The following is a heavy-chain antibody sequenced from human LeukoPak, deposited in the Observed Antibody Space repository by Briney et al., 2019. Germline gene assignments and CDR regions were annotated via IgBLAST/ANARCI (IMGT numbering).Heavy chain of an antibody. J-gene: IGHJ4*02. CDR2: IYGNT. CDR1: DGAITGYY. V-gene: IGHV4-59*01. Sequence: SETLSLTCTVSDGAITGYYWGWIRQPPGKGLEWIGHIYGNTNYNPSLKSRVTISVDTSKNHLSLRMNSVTAADTAVYYCAKALRRTPLLRAYVCFDYWGQGTLVTVSS. D-gene: IGHD3-16*01. CDR3: AKALRRTPLLRAYVCFDY.